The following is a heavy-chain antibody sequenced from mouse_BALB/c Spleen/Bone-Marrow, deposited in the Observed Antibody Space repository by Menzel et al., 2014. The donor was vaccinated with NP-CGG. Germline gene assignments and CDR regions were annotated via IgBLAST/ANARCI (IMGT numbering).Heavy chain of an antibody. CDR1: GFNIKDTY. CDR2: IDTANGNT. CDR3: ARWEYYAMDY. V-gene: IGHV14-3*02. D-gene: IGHD4-1*01. Sequence: EVQLQQSGAELVKPGASGKLSCTASGFNIKDTYMHWVKQRPEKGLEWIGRIDTANGNTKYDPKFQGRATITADTSSNTACLQLSSLTSEDTAVYYCARWEYYAMDYWGQGTSVTVSS. J-gene: IGHJ4*01.